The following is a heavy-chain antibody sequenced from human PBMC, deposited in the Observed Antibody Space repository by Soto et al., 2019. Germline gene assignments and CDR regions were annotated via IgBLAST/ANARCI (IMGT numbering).Heavy chain of an antibody. J-gene: IGHJ4*02. CDR2: RSWDGSDE. CDR3: AKEGCSGGICYGFDY. Sequence: QVQLVESGGGVVQPGRSLRLSCAASGFTFSSYGMHWVRQAPGKGLEWVAVRSWDGSDEFYEETVKGRFTVSRDNSRNTLYLQMNSLRPEDTAVYYCAKEGCSGGICYGFDYWGQGTLVTVSS. V-gene: IGHV3-30*18. CDR1: GFTFSSYG. D-gene: IGHD2-15*01.